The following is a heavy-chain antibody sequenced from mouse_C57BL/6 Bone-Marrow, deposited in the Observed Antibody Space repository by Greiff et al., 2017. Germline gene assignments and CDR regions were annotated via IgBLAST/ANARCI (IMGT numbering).Heavy chain of an antibody. CDR3: ARSWFAY. CDR2: MGPGSGST. V-gene: IGHV1-77*01. CDR1: GYTFTDYY. Sequence: LVESGAELVKPGASVKISCKASGYTFTDYYINWVKQRPGQGLEWIGKMGPGSGSTSYNEKFKGKATLTADKSSSTAYMQLSSLTSEDSAVYFCARSWFAYWGQGTLVTVSA. J-gene: IGHJ3*01.